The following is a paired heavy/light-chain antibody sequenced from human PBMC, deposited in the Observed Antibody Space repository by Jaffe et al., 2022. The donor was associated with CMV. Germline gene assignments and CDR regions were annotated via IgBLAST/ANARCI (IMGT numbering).Light chain of an antibody. V-gene: IGLV7-46*01. J-gene: IGLJ3*02. CDR2: DTS. CDR1: SGAVTSSHY. Sequence: QAVVTQEPSLTVSPGGTVTLTCGSSSGAVTSSHYPYWFQQKPGQAPRTLIHDTSNKHSWTPARFSGSLLGGKAALSLSGAQPEDEADYYCLLFYSGTGVFGGGTKLTVL. CDR3: LLFYSGTGV.
Heavy chain of an antibody. V-gene: IGHV3-66*01. Sequence: EVQLVESGGGLVQPGGSLRLSCAASGFIVSSDFVSWVRQAPGRGLEWVSMIHSGSNAYYADSVRGRFTASIDKSKNTLYLQMNSLSAEDTALYYCANRGYWGQGTLVTVSS. CDR2: IHSGSNA. CDR3: ANRGY. J-gene: IGHJ4*02. CDR1: GFIVSSDF.